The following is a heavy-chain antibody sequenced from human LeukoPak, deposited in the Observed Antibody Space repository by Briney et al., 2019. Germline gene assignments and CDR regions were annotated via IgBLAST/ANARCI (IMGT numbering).Heavy chain of an antibody. V-gene: IGHV3-43*02. CDR3: ARDSAVAGKGGFDP. CDR1: GFTFNDYA. CDR2: ISGNGHST. D-gene: IGHD6-19*01. J-gene: IGHJ5*02. Sequence: PGGSLRLSCAASGFTFNDYAMHWVRQAPGKGLEWVSLISGNGHSTYYADSVKGRFTISRDNSKNSLYLQMNSLRAEDTAVYYCARDSAVAGKGGFDPWGQGTLVTVSS.